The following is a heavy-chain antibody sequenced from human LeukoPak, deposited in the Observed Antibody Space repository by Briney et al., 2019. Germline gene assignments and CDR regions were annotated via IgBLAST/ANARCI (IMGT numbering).Heavy chain of an antibody. CDR2: IYPGDSST. J-gene: IGHJ4*02. Sequence: GESLKISCKDSGHTFTHYWIAWVRQMPGKGLEWMGMIYPGDSSTRYSPSFEGQVTISADTSISTAYLQWSSLQAADTAMYYCARQVGATGHFDLWGQGTQVTVSS. CDR3: ARQVGATGHFDL. D-gene: IGHD1-26*01. V-gene: IGHV5-51*01. CDR1: GHTFTHYW.